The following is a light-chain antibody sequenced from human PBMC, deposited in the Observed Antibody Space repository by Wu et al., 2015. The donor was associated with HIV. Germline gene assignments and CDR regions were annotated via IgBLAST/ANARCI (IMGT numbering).Light chain of an antibody. CDR1: QSVTSGS. V-gene: IGKV3-20*01. J-gene: IGKJ5*01. Sequence: EVVLTQSPGTLSLSPGERVALSCRASQSVTSGSLAWYQQKLGQAPRLLIFAAPSRATGIPDRFSGSGSGTDFTLTISRLEPEDSALYYCQQYGGSPPVTFGQGTRLEIK. CDR3: QQYGGSPPVT. CDR2: AAP.